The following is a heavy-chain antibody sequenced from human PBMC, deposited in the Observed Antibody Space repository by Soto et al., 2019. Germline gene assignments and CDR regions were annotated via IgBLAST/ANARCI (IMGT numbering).Heavy chain of an antibody. D-gene: IGHD2-15*01. V-gene: IGHV4-30-2*01. CDR2: IYHSGST. Sequence: LSLTCAVSGGSISSGGYSWSWIRQPPGKGLEWIGYIYHSGSTYYNPSLKSRVTISVDRSKNQFSLKLSSVTAADTAVYYCARDSPGRSFFDYWGQGTLVTVS. CDR1: GGSISSGGYS. CDR3: ARDSPGRSFFDY. J-gene: IGHJ4*02.